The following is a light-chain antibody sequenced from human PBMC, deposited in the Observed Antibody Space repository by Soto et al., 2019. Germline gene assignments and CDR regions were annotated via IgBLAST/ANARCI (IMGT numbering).Light chain of an antibody. V-gene: IGLV4-69*01. CDR3: QTWGTGIQVI. CDR1: SGHSTYA. CDR2: LNSDGSH. J-gene: IGLJ2*01. Sequence: QPVLTQSPSASASLGASVKLTCTLSSGHSTYAIAWHQQQPEKGPRYLMKLNSDGSHSKGDGIPDRFSGSSAGAGRYLTISSLQSEEEADYYCQTWGTGIQVIFGGGTKLTVL.